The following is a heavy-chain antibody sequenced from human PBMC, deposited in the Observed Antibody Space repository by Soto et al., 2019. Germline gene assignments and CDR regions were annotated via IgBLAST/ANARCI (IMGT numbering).Heavy chain of an antibody. CDR3: ARLGGYYQSLDT. D-gene: IGHD3-22*01. CDR1: GGSIDSYY. V-gene: IGHV4-59*08. Sequence: QVQLQESGPGLVKPSETLSLTCTVSGGSIDSYYWTWIRQPPGKGLEWIGYVYYTGTTTYSPSLKSRLTISLPTSMTPISLPLSSVTAADTAFYYSARLGGYYQSLDTWGQGTLVTVSS. J-gene: IGHJ5*02. CDR2: VYYTGTT.